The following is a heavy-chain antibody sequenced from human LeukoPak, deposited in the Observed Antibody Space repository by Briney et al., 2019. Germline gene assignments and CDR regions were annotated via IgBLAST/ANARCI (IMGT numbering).Heavy chain of an antibody. Sequence: SETLSLTCAVYGGSFSGYYWSWIRQPPGKGLEWIGEINHSGSTNYNPSLKSRVTISVDTSKNQFSLKLSSVTAADTAVYYCARDDSTTYYDFWSGYYGLYWFDPWGQGTLVTVSS. CDR2: INHSGST. CDR3: ARDDSTTYYDFWSGYYGLYWFDP. D-gene: IGHD3-3*01. V-gene: IGHV4-34*01. CDR1: GGSFSGYY. J-gene: IGHJ5*02.